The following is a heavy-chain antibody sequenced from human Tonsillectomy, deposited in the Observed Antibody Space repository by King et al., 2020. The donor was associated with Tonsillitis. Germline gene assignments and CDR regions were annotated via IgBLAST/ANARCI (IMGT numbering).Heavy chain of an antibody. CDR1: GFTFSDYY. V-gene: IGHV3-11*06. J-gene: IGHJ4*02. CDR3: ARVVTGILVY. D-gene: IGHD2/OR15-2a*01. CDR2: ISSSSSYT. Sequence: VQLVESGGGLVKPGGSLRLSCAASGFTFSDYYMSWIRQAPGKGLEWISYISSSSSYTNYADSVKGRFTISRDNAKNSLNLQMNSLRADDTAVYYCARVVTGILVYWGQGTLVTVSS.